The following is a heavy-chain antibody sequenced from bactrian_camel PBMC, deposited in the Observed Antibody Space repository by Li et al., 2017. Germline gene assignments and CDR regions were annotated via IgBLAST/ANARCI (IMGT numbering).Heavy chain of an antibody. V-gene: IGHV3S40*01. D-gene: IGHD2*01. CDR1: GATFSSYD. CDR2: ITSGGGVT. CDR3: TIMGSYWSEYEY. J-gene: IGHJ4*01. Sequence: VQLVESGGGLVQPGGSLRLSCAASGATFSSYDMTWVRQAPGAGLEWVSAITSGGGVTYYADSVKGRFTISRDNAENTLYLQMNSLKPEDTAMYYCTIMGSYWSEYEYWGQGTQVTVS.